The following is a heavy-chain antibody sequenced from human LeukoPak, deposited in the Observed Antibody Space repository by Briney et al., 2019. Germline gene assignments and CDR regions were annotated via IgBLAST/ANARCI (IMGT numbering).Heavy chain of an antibody. CDR3: TRGCSGGSCSRDAMDI. CDR1: GYSFSSDW. D-gene: IGHD2-15*01. J-gene: IGHJ6*02. Sequence: GESLKISCKASGYSFSSDWIAWVRQMPGKGLEWMGIIFPIDSETTYSPSFQGQVTISADKSISTAYLQWSSLKASDTAMYYCTRGCSGGSCSRDAMDIWGQGTMVTVSS. V-gene: IGHV5-51*01. CDR2: IFPIDSET.